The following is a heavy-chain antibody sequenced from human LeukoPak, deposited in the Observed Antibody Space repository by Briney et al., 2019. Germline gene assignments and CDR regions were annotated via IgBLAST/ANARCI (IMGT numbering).Heavy chain of an antibody. V-gene: IGHV3-48*01. D-gene: IGHD3-22*01. CDR2: ISSSSSTI. J-gene: IGHJ3*02. Sequence: PGGSLRLSCAASGFTFSSYSMNWVRQAPGKGLEWVSYISSSSSTIYYADSVKGRFTISRDNAKNSLYLQMNSLRAEDTAVYYCARSGYDSSGYYRPSDAFDIWGQGTMVTVSS. CDR3: ARSGYDSSGYYRPSDAFDI. CDR1: GFTFSSYS.